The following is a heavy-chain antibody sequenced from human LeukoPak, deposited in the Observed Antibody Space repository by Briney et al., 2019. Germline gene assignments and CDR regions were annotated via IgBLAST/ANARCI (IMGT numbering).Heavy chain of an antibody. D-gene: IGHD2/OR15-2a*01. Sequence: GGSLRLSCAASGFTFDDYGMSWVRQAPGKGLEWVSGINWNGGSTGYADSVKGRFTISRDNAKNSLYLQMNSLRAEDTAVYYCATPPFSVGLDSWGQGTPVTVSS. CDR2: INWNGGST. CDR1: GFTFDDYG. CDR3: ATPPFSVGLDS. V-gene: IGHV3-20*04. J-gene: IGHJ4*02.